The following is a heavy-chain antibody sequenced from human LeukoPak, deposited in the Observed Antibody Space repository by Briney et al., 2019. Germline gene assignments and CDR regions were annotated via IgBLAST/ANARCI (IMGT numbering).Heavy chain of an antibody. CDR3: ARARWLQTVDY. CDR2: IYYSGST. Sequence: PSETLSLTCTVSGGSISSYYWSWIRQPPGKGLEWIGYIYYSGSTNYNPSLKNRVTISVDTSKNQFSLKLSSVTAADTAVYYCARARWLQTVDYWGQGALVTVSS. J-gene: IGHJ4*02. D-gene: IGHD5-24*01. CDR1: GGSISSYY. V-gene: IGHV4-59*01.